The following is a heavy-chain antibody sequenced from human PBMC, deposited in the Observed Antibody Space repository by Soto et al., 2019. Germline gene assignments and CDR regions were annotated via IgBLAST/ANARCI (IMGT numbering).Heavy chain of an antibody. CDR2: ISSSGSTI. V-gene: IGHV3-11*01. CDR3: ARDLRVFGTAYGMDV. D-gene: IGHD3-10*02. CDR1: GFTFSDYY. Sequence: GGSLRLSCAASGFTFSDYYMSWIRQAPGKGLEWVSYISSSGSTIYYADSVKGRFTISRDNAKNSLYLQMNSLRAEDTAVHYCARDLRVFGTAYGMDVWGQGTTVTVSS. J-gene: IGHJ6*02.